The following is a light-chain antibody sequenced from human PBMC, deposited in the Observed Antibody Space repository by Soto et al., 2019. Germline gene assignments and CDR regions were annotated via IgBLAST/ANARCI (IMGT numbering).Light chain of an antibody. CDR2: KNT. J-gene: IGLJ1*01. CDR1: SSNIGNHY. CDR3: QSYDSTLSARYV. Sequence: QSVLTQSPSVSGAPGQRVTISCSGSSSNIGNHYVYWHQQLPGMAPRLLIYKNTQRPSGIPDRFSGSKSGTSASLAIYGLRSEDEADYYCQSYDSTLSARYVFGTGTKLTVL. V-gene: IGLV1-47*01.